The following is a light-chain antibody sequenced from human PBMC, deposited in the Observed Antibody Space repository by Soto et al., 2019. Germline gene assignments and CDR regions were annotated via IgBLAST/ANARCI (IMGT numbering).Light chain of an antibody. CDR3: AAWDDSLNGHV. V-gene: IGLV1-44*01. Sequence: QSVLTQPPSASGTPGQRVTISCSGSSSNIGSNTVNWYQQLPGTAPKLLIYSNNQRPSGVPDRFSGSKSGTSASLAISELQSEDEADYYCAAWDDSLNGHVFGTGTKVTVL. J-gene: IGLJ1*01. CDR1: SSNIGSNT. CDR2: SNN.